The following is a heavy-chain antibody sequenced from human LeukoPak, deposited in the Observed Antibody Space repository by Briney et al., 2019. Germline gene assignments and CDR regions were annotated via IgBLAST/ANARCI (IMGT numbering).Heavy chain of an antibody. J-gene: IGHJ4*02. V-gene: IGHV3-7*01. CDR1: GFTFSSYW. CDR2: IKQDGSEK. CDR3: ARKRTPHIKLRPSFDC. D-gene: IGHD1-7*01. Sequence: GGSLRLSCAASGFTFSSYWMSWVRQAPGKGLEWVANIKQDGSEKYYVDSVKGRFTISRDNAKNSLYLQMNSLRAEDTAVYYCARKRTPHIKLRPSFDCWGQGTLVTVSS.